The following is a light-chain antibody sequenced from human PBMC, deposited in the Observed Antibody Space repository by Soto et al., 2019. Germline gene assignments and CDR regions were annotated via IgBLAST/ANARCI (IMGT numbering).Light chain of an antibody. V-gene: IGLV2-11*01. Sequence: SVLTQPRSVSGSPGQSVTISCPGTSSDVGGYNCVSWYQQHPHKAPQLIIYDVTQRPSGVPARFSGSKSGNTASLSMSGLQAEEEADYYCCSHSASHTFVFGTGTKVNV. CDR2: DVT. CDR1: SSDVGGYNC. J-gene: IGLJ1*01. CDR3: CSHSASHTFV.